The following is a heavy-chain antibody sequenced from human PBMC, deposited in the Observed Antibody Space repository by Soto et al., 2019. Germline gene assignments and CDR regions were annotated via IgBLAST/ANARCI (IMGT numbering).Heavy chain of an antibody. V-gene: IGHV6-1*01. D-gene: IGHD5-12*01. J-gene: IGHJ5*02. Sequence: SQTLLLTCVISGDSVSSNTASWNWIRQSPSRGLEWLGRTYFRSKWYNDYAVSVKSRIIINPDTSNNQFSLQLNSVTPEDTAVYFCAKGDNLGPKTGYAFDPWGQGIMVTVSS. CDR2: TYFRSKWYN. CDR1: GDSVSSNTAS. CDR3: AKGDNLGPKTGYAFDP.